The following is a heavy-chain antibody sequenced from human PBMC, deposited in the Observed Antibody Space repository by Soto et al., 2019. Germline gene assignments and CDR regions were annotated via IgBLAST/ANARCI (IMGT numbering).Heavy chain of an antibody. D-gene: IGHD6-13*01. Sequence: QVQLVESGGGVVQPGRSLRLSCAASGFTFSSYGMHWVRQAPGKGLEWVAVIWYDGSSEYYAESVKGRFTISRDNSKNTLDLQMDSLRVEDSALYYCARDYRSTWYGADSWGQGTLVTVSS. V-gene: IGHV3-33*01. CDR3: ARDYRSTWYGADS. CDR2: IWYDGSSE. J-gene: IGHJ4*02. CDR1: GFTFSSYG.